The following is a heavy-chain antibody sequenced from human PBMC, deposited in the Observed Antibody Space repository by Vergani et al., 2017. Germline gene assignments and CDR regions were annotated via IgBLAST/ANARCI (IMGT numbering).Heavy chain of an antibody. J-gene: IGHJ6*02. Sequence: QVQLVQSGAEVKKPGSSVKVSCKASGGTFSSYTISWVRQAPGQGLEWMGRIIPILGIANYAQKFQGRVTITADKSTSTAYMELSSLRSEDTAVYYCARETYGDYDRLYYYGMDVWGQGTTVTVSS. D-gene: IGHD4-17*01. V-gene: IGHV1-69*08. CDR2: IIPILGIA. CDR3: ARETYGDYDRLYYYGMDV. CDR1: GGTFSSYT.